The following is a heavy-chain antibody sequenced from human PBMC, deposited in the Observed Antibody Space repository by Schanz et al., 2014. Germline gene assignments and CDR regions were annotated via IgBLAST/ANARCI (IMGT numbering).Heavy chain of an antibody. V-gene: IGHV3-21*05. Sequence: VQLVESGGGVVQFGRSLRLSCVASGFTFSSYGMHWVRQAPGKGLEWVSYISGTTTYTNYADSVKGRFTISRDNAKNSLYLQMNSLRAEDTAVYYCARANYRRKINCDYWGRGTLVTVSS. CDR2: ISGTTTYT. J-gene: IGHJ4*02. D-gene: IGHD3-10*01. CDR3: ARANYRRKINCDY. CDR1: GFTFSSYG.